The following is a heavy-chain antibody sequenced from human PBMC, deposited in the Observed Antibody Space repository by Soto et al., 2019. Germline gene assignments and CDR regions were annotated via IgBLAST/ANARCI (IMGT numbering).Heavy chain of an antibody. V-gene: IGHV1-46*01. D-gene: IGHD3-10*01. CDR3: ATVWVITDFYYYYGMDV. J-gene: IGHJ6*02. Sequence: QVQLVQSGAEVKKPGASVKVSCKASGYTFTSYYMHWVRQAPGQGLEWMGIINPSGGSTSYAQKFQGRVTMTRDTSTSTVYMELSSLRSEDTAVYYCATVWVITDFYYYYGMDVWGQGTTVTVSS. CDR1: GYTFTSYY. CDR2: INPSGGST.